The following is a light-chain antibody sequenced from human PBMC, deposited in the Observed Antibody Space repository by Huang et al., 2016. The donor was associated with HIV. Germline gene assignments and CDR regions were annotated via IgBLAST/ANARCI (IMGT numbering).Light chain of an antibody. CDR2: SAS. CDR1: QNINNY. Sequence: IQMTQSPTSLSASIRDSVSIACRASQNINNYLNWYQQKPGKAPKLLISSASTLHSGVPSRFSGSGSGTDFTLTIRGLQLDDFATYYCQQSYSALSSFGPGTRL. CDR3: QQSYSALSS. J-gene: IGKJ5*01. V-gene: IGKV1-39*01.